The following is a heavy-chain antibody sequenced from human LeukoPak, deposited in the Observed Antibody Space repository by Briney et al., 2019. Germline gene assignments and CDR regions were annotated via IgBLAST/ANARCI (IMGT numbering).Heavy chain of an antibody. D-gene: IGHD3-16*02. CDR1: GFTFSSYA. V-gene: IGHV3-23*01. J-gene: IGHJ4*02. Sequence: GGSLRLSCAASGFTFSSYAMSWARQAPGKGLEWVSAISGSGGSTYYADSVKGRFTISRDNSKNTLYMQMNSLGAEDTAVYYCAKDISLDGPWGIYRYMYYWGQGTPVTVSS. CDR2: ISGSGGST. CDR3: AKDISLDGPWGIYRYMYY.